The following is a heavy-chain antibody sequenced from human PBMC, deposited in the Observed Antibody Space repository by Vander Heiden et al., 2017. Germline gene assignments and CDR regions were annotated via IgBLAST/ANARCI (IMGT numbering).Heavy chain of an antibody. V-gene: IGHV3-21*01. CDR2: ISSSSSYI. J-gene: IGHJ4*02. CDR3: ARARPFATPLDY. CDR1: GFTFSSYS. D-gene: IGHD2-15*01. Sequence: EVQLVESGGGLVKPGGSLRLSCAASGFTFSSYSMNWVRQAPGKGLEWVSSISSSSSYIYYADSVKGRFTISRDNAKNSLYLQMNSLRAEDTAVYYCARARPFATPLDYWGQGTLVTVSS.